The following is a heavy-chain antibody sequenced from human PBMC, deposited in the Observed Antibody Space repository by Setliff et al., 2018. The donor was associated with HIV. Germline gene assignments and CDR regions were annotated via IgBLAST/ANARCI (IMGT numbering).Heavy chain of an antibody. Sequence: SETLSLTCNVSGGSLSNSYYFWGWIRQPPGKGLEWIGSISYSGSTYYNPSLKSRVTMSVDTSRNQFSLKLSSVTAADTAVYYCARHRQGLTGSTPGYYMDVWGKGTTVTVSS. D-gene: IGHD1-7*01. V-gene: IGHV4-39*01. CDR3: ARHRQGLTGSTPGYYMDV. CDR2: ISYSGST. CDR1: GGSLSNSYYF. J-gene: IGHJ6*03.